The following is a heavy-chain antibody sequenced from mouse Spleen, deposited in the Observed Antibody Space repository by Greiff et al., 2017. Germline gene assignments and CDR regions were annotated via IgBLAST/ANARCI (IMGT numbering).Heavy chain of an antibody. CDR3: ARVKDGYYFWFAY. CDR1: GYTFTDYY. V-gene: IGHV1-75*01. J-gene: IGHJ3*01. D-gene: IGHD2-3*01. CDR2: IFPGSGST. Sequence: VQLVESGPELVKPGASVKISCKASGYTFTDYYINWVKQRPGQGLEWIGWIFPGSGSTYYNEKFKGKATLTVDKSSSTAYMLLSSLTSEDSAVYFCARVKDGYYFWFAYWGQGTLVTVSA.